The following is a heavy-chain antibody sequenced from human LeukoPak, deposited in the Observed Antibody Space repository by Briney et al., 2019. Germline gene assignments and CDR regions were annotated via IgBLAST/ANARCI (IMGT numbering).Heavy chain of an antibody. CDR3: VRDGYGEYGYYYYYMDV. Sequence: PGGSLRLSCAASGFTFSSYTMNWVRQAPGKGLEWVSSISSSTSYIYYADSVKGRFTISRDNAKNSLYLHMNSLRAEDTAVYYCVRDGYGEYGYYYYYMDVWGKGTTVTVSS. D-gene: IGHD4-17*01. V-gene: IGHV3-21*01. J-gene: IGHJ6*03. CDR1: GFTFSSYT. CDR2: ISSSTSYI.